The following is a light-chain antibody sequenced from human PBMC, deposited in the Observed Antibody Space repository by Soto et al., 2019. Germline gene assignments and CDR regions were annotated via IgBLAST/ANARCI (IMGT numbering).Light chain of an antibody. CDR2: DAS. Sequence: DIQMTQSPSTLSASVGDRVTITCRAIQSIPNWLAWYQQKPWQAPKLLIYDASSLQGGVASRFSGSGSGPEFTLTISSLQPDDFATYYCQQGWTFGQGTKVDIK. CDR1: QSIPNW. V-gene: IGKV1-5*01. CDR3: QQGWT. J-gene: IGKJ1*01.